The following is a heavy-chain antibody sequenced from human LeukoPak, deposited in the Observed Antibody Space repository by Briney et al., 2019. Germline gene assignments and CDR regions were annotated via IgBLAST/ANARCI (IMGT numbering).Heavy chain of an antibody. Sequence: ASVKVSCKSSGYAFTNYYMHWVRQAPGHGLEWMGIISPSGGSTIYAQKFQGRVTMTRDTSTSTIYMELSSLRSEDTAVYYCARRNSHIGSYRPSYYFDYWGQGTLVTVSS. V-gene: IGHV1-46*01. J-gene: IGHJ4*02. CDR3: ARRNSHIGSYRPSYYFDY. CDR2: ISPSGGST. CDR1: GYAFTNYY. D-gene: IGHD1-26*01.